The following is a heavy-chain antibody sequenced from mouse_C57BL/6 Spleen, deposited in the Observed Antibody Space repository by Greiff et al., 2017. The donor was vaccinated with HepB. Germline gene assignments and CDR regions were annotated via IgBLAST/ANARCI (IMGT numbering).Heavy chain of an antibody. D-gene: IGHD2-3*01. J-gene: IGHJ2*01. CDR3: ASLCDGYFDY. Sequence: EVKVEESGPGLVKPSQSLSLTCSVTGYSITSGYYWNWIRQSPGNKLEWMGYISYDGSNNYNPSLKNLISITRDTSKNQFFLKLNSVTTEDTATYYCASLCDGYFDYWGQGTTLTVSS. V-gene: IGHV3-6*01. CDR1: GYSITSGYY. CDR2: ISYDGSN.